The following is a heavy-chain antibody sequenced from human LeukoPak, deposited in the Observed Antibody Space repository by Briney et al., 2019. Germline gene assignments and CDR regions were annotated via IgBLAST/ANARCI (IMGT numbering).Heavy chain of an antibody. CDR2: IIPIFGTA. CDR3: ARGHCTNGVCYRLWFDP. D-gene: IGHD2-8*01. CDR1: GGTFSSYA. Sequence: SVKVSCKAYGGTFSSYAISWVRQAPGQGLEWMGGIIPIFGTANYAQKFQGRVTITADESTSTAYMELSSLRSEDTAVYYCARGHCTNGVCYRLWFDPWGQGTLVTVSS. V-gene: IGHV1-69*13. J-gene: IGHJ5*02.